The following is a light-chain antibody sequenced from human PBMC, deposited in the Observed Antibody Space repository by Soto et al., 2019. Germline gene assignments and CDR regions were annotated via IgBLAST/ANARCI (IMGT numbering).Light chain of an antibody. V-gene: IGLV2-14*01. CDR3: SSYTSRNTWV. J-gene: IGLJ3*02. Sequence: QSALTQPASVSGSPGQSITISCTGSSSDVGGYNHVSWYQQHPGEAPKLMIYEVSNWPSGASNRFSGSKSGNTASLTISGLQAEDDADYYCSSYTSRNTWVFGGGTKLTVL. CDR1: SSDVGGYNH. CDR2: EVS.